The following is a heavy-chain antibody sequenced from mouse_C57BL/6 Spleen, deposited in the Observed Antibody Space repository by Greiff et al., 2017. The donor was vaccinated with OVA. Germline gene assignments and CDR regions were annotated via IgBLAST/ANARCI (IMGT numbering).Heavy chain of an antibody. Sequence: QVQLQQSGAELVKPGASVQMSCKASGYTFTTYPIEWMTQTHGKSLEWIGNFHPYNDDTKYSEKFKGKAPLTVEKSSSTVYLELSRLRSDDSAVYYCATYRFAYWGQGTLVTVSA. J-gene: IGHJ3*01. V-gene: IGHV1-47*01. CDR3: ATYRFAY. D-gene: IGHD2-10*01. CDR2: FHPYNDDT. CDR1: GYTFTTYP.